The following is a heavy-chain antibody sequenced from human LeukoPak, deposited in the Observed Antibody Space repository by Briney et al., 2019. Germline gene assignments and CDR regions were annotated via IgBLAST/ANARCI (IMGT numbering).Heavy chain of an antibody. V-gene: IGHV4-4*07. J-gene: IGHJ6*04. CDR1: GGSISSYY. D-gene: IGHD6-19*01. CDR2: IYTSGST. CDR3: ARGRRSGWYRDYYYYYGMDV. Sequence: NASETLSLTCTVSGGSISSYYWSWLRQPAGKGLEWLGRIYTSGSTNYNPSLKSRVTMSVDTSKNQFSLKLSSVTAADTAVYYCARGRRSGWYRDYYYYYGMDVWGKGTTVTVSS.